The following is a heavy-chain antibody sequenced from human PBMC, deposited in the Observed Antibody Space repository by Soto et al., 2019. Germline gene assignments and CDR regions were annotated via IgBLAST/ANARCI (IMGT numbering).Heavy chain of an antibody. J-gene: IGHJ6*02. V-gene: IGHV3-7*03. D-gene: IGHD7-27*01. Sequence: GGSLRLSCAASGFTFSSYWMSWVRQAPGKGLEWVANIKQDGSEKYYVDSVKGRFTISRDNAKNSLYLQMNSLRAEDTAVYYCATDWGSPYHYGMDVWGQGTTVTVSS. CDR2: IKQDGSEK. CDR3: ATDWGSPYHYGMDV. CDR1: GFTFSSYW.